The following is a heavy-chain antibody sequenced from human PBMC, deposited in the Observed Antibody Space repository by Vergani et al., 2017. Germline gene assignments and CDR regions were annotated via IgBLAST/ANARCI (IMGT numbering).Heavy chain of an antibody. Sequence: QVQLVQSGAEVKKPGASVKVSCKASGYTFTSYYMHWVRQAPGQGLEWMGIINPSGGSTSYAQKFQGRVTMTRDTSTSTVYMELSSLRSEDTAVYYCARVAAAGMAYYYYYGMDVWGQGTTVTVSS. CDR2: INPSGGST. CDR1: GYTFTSYY. D-gene: IGHD6-13*01. J-gene: IGHJ6*02. V-gene: IGHV1-46*01. CDR3: ARVAAAGMAYYYYYGMDV.